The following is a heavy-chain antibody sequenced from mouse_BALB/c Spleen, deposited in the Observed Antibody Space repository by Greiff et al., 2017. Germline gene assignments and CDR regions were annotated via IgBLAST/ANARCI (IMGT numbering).Heavy chain of an antibody. D-gene: IGHD3-1*01. Sequence: VHVKQSGPELVKPGASVKISCKTSGYTFTEYTMHWVKQSHGKSLEWIGGINPNNGGTSYNQKFKGKATLTVDKSSSTAYMELRSLTSEDSAVYYCARQLGLQRFSFAYWGQGTLVTVSA. V-gene: IGHV1-18*01. J-gene: IGHJ3*01. CDR2: INPNNGGT. CDR1: GYTFTEYT. CDR3: ARQLGLQRFSFAY.